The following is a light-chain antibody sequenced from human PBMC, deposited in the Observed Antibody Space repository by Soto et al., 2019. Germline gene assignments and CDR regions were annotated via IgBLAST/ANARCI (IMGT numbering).Light chain of an antibody. V-gene: IGLV2-14*01. CDR2: DDS. Sequence: QSALTQPASVSGSPGQSITISCTGTSSDVGGYNYVSWYQQHPGKAPKLVIYDDSNRPSGVSNRFSGSKSGNTASLTISGLQAEDEADYYCSSYTSSSTLYVFGTGTKVTVL. CDR1: SSDVGGYNY. J-gene: IGLJ1*01. CDR3: SSYTSSSTLYV.